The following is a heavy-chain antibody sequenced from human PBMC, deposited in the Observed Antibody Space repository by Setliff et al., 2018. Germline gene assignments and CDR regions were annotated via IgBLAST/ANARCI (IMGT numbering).Heavy chain of an antibody. Sequence: ASVKVSCKASGYTFTGYYMHWVRQAPGQGLEWMGWINPNSGGTNYAQKFQGRVTMTRDTSTSTVYMDMSSLRSEDTAVYYCARVYAYSYGFDSWGQGTQVTVSS. D-gene: IGHD5-18*01. CDR3: ARVYAYSYGFDS. J-gene: IGHJ4*02. CDR1: GYTFTGYY. V-gene: IGHV1-2*02. CDR2: INPNSGGT.